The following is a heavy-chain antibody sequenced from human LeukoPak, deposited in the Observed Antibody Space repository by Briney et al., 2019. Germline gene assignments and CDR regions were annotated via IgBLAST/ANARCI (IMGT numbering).Heavy chain of an antibody. CDR3: ARAGTYDGYKVLDS. CDR1: RFVSTNYY. CDR2: IAYDGDTK. J-gene: IGHJ5*01. V-gene: IGHV3-11*01. Sequence: GGSLRLSCEASRFVSTNYYMSWVRQAPGKGLDWIATIAYDGDTKYYADSAEGRLTISRDKAKNSLSLQMNSLRDEDTAVYFCARAGTYDGYKVLDSWGQGTLVTVSS. D-gene: IGHD5-24*01.